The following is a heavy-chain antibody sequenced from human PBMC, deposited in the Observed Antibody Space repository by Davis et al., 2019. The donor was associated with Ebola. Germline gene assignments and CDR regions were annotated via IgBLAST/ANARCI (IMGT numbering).Heavy chain of an antibody. CDR3: ARGGGSSKRTMGY. V-gene: IGHV4-34*01. D-gene: IGHD1-26*01. CDR1: GWSFSGYY. Sequence: ESLKTPCAVHGWSFSGYYWSWIRQPPGKGLEWIGVFNHSGSTNYNPSLKSRVTISVDTSKNQFSLKLSSVTAADTAVYYCARGGGSSKRTMGYWGQGTLVTVSS. CDR2: FNHSGST. J-gene: IGHJ4*02.